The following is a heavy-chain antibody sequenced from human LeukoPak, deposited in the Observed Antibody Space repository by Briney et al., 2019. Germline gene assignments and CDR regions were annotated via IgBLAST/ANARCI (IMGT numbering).Heavy chain of an antibody. CDR2: ITRSGGDT. Sequence: GGSLRLSCEASGFTFSNYAMSWVRQAPGMGLEWVAAITRSGGDTYYAHSVKGRFTIFRDNSKNTLSLQMNSLRAEDKAVYYCAKADYGDFAFDYWGQGTLVTVSS. J-gene: IGHJ4*02. CDR1: GFTFSNYA. V-gene: IGHV3-23*01. CDR3: AKADYGDFAFDY. D-gene: IGHD4-17*01.